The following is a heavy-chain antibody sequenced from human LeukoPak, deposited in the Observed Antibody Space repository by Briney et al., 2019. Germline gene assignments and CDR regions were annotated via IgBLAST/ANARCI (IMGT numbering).Heavy chain of an antibody. D-gene: IGHD3-22*01. CDR3: AREDYYDSSGYLDY. V-gene: IGHV4-31*03. J-gene: IGHJ4*02. Sequence: SETLSLTCTVSGGSISSSGYYWSWLRQHPGKGLEWIGYIYYSGTTYYNPSLKSRVTISVDTSKNQFSLKLFSVTAADTAVYYCAREDYYDSSGYLDYWGQGTLVTVSS. CDR2: IYYSGTT. CDR1: GGSISSSGYY.